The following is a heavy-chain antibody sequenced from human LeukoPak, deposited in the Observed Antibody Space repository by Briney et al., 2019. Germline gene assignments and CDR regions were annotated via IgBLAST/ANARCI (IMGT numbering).Heavy chain of an antibody. CDR2: IYTSGST. V-gene: IGHV4-4*07. CDR3: ARDHSGYEYYYYMDV. Sequence: SETLSLTCTVSGGSISSYYWSWIRQPAGKGLEWIGRIYTSGSTNYNPSLKSRVTMSADTSKNQFSLKLSSVTAADTAVYYCARDHSGYEYYYYMDVWGKGTTVTVSS. D-gene: IGHD5-12*01. CDR1: GGSISSYY. J-gene: IGHJ6*03.